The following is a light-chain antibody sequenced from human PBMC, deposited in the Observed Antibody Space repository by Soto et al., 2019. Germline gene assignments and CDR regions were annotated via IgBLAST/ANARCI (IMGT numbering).Light chain of an antibody. CDR3: QQYNYWWT. Sequence: IVVTQSPATLSVSPGEGATLSCRASQSIGNNLAWYQQKPGQAPRLLIYGASTRAAGISARFSGSGSGTDFTLTISSLQSDDFAVYFCQQYNYWWTFGQGTKVEVK. CDR2: GAS. V-gene: IGKV3-15*01. CDR1: QSIGNN. J-gene: IGKJ1*01.